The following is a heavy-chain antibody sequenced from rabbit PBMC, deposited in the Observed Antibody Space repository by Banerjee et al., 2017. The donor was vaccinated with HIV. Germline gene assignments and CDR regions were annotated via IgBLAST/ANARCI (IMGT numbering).Heavy chain of an antibody. Sequence: QAPGKGLEWIGFISSGGSAYYASWVNGRFTISKTSSTTVTLEMTSLTAADTATYLCARAGYGGYGYYLWGPGTLVTVS. V-gene: IGHV1S39*01. CDR2: ISSGGSA. J-gene: IGHJ4*01. CDR3: ARAGYGGYGYYL. D-gene: IGHD6-1*01.